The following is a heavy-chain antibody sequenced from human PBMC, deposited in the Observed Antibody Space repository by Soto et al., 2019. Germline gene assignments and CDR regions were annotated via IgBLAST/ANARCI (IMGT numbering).Heavy chain of an antibody. Sequence: QITLKESGPPLVKPTQTLTLTCTFSGFSLTTDRVGVGWIRQPPGEALEWLAVIYWDDSKTYRPSLESRLTIIKVTSKNQVALTMTNMDSLDTATYYCAHVYGGRSLYWGQGTLVTVSS. J-gene: IGHJ4*02. V-gene: IGHV2-5*02. D-gene: IGHD3-10*01. CDR3: AHVYGGRSLY. CDR2: IYWDDSK. CDR1: GFSLTTDRVG.